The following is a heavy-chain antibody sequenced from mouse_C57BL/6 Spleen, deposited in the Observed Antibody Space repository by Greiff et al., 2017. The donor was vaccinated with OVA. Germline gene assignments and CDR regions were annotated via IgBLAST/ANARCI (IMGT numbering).Heavy chain of an antibody. CDR1: GYTFTSYW. Sequence: QVQLQQPGAELVKPGASVKLSCKASGYTFTSYWMHWVKQRPGQGLEWIGMIHPNSGSTNYNEKFKSKATLTVDKSSSTAYMQLSSLTSEDSAVYYCARPDYGSPPYYYAMDYWGQGTSVTVSS. CDR3: ARPDYGSPPYYYAMDY. V-gene: IGHV1-64*01. D-gene: IGHD1-1*01. CDR2: IHPNSGST. J-gene: IGHJ4*01.